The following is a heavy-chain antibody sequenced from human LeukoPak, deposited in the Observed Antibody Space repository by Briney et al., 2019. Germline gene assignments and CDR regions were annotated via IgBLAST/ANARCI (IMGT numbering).Heavy chain of an antibody. Sequence: GGSLRLSCAASGFTFSSYGMNWVRQAPGKGLEWVSYIISSGSAVHYTDSVKGRFTISRDNAKNSLYLQMNSLRAEDTAVYYCARERGGYCSSTTCSHAFDIWGQGTMVTVSS. CDR1: GFTFSSYG. CDR2: IISSGSAV. V-gene: IGHV3-48*01. CDR3: ARERGGYCSSTTCSHAFDI. D-gene: IGHD2-2*01. J-gene: IGHJ3*02.